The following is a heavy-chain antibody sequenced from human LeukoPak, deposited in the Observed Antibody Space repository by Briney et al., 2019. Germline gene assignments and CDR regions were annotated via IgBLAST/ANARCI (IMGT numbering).Heavy chain of an antibody. D-gene: IGHD3-10*01. CDR3: ARVRSGSGAFDI. V-gene: IGHV4-34*01. CDR1: GGSFSGYY. CDR2: INHSGST. Sequence: PSETLSLTCAVYGGSFSGYYWSWIRQPPGKGLEWIGEINHSGSTNYNPSPKSRVTISVDTSKNQFSLKLSSVTAADTAVYYCARVRSGSGAFDIWGQGTMVTVSS. J-gene: IGHJ3*02.